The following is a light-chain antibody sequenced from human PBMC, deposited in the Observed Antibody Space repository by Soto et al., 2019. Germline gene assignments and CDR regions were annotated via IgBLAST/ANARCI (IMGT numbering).Light chain of an antibody. CDR2: EVS. Sequence: QSVLTHPPSASGSPGQSVTISCTGTSSDVGGYNYVSWYQQHPGKAPKLMIFEVSKRPSGVPDRFSGSKSGNTASLTVSGLQAEDEADYYCSSYAGSVLFGGGTKLTVL. CDR1: SSDVGGYNY. J-gene: IGLJ2*01. CDR3: SSYAGSVL. V-gene: IGLV2-8*01.